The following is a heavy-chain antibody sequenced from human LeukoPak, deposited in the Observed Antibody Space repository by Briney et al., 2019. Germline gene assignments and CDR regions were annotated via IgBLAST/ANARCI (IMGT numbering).Heavy chain of an antibody. CDR1: GGSISSYY. J-gene: IGHJ4*02. D-gene: IGHD6-19*01. CDR3: ARDKSGWGY. Sequence: SETLSLTCTVSGGSISSYYWSWIRQPPGKGLEWIGYIYYSGSTDYNPSLKSRVTISVDTSKNQFSLKLRSVTAADTAVYYCARDKSGWGYWGQGTLVTVS. V-gene: IGHV4-59*01. CDR2: IYYSGST.